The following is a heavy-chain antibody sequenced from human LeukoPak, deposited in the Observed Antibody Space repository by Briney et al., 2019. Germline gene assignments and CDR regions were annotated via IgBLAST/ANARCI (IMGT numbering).Heavy chain of an antibody. CDR1: GLSFSSHC. CDR2: ISGSGGST. J-gene: IGHJ4*02. CDR3: AKGGSSRALDY. Sequence: GGSLRLSCAASGLSFSSHCMTWVRQAPGKGLEWVSAISGSGGSTYYADSVKGRFTISRDNSKNTLYLQMNSLRAEDTAVYYCAKGGSSRALDYWGQGTLVTVSS. D-gene: IGHD6-13*01. V-gene: IGHV3-23*01.